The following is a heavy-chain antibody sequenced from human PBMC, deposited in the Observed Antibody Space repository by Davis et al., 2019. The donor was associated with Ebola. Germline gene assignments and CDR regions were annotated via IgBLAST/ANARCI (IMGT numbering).Heavy chain of an antibody. CDR3: AKVRDDY. J-gene: IGHJ4*02. Sequence: GESLKISCAASGFTFSRYWMHWVRQTPGKGLVWVSRINSDGSSTSYADSVKGRFTISRDNSKNTLYLQMNSLRAEDTALYYCAKVRDDYWGQGTLVTVSS. CDR2: INSDGSST. CDR1: GFTFSRYW. V-gene: IGHV3-74*01.